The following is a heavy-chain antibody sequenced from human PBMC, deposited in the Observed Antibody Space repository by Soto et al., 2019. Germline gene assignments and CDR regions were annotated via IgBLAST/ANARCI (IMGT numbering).Heavy chain of an antibody. CDR2: IRTKGNNYAT. CDR1: GFTFSGSD. V-gene: IGHV3-73*02. CDR3: TRFPDS. J-gene: IGHJ5*01. Sequence: EVQLVESGGGLVQPGGSLKLACAASGFTFSGSDMFWARQASGNGPEYIGRIRTKGNNYATIYAASVKGRFTISRDDSKNAAYLQMNSRKTEDTAVYYCTRFPDSWGRGTLVTVSS.